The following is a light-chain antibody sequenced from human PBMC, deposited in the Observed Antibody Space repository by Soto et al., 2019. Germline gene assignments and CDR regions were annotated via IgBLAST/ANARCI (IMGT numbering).Light chain of an antibody. CDR1: QSINSY. Sequence: DIEMTHSPSSLSASVGDRVTITCRTSQSINSYLNWYQQRPGKAPNLLIYAASSLQSGVPSRFSGSGSGTDFTLTIRGLQPEDFATYYCQQSYSTPQTFGQGTKVDIK. V-gene: IGKV1-39*01. J-gene: IGKJ1*01. CDR3: QQSYSTPQT. CDR2: AAS.